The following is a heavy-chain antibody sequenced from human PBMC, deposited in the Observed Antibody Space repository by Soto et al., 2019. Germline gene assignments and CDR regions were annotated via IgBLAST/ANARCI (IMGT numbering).Heavy chain of an antibody. CDR1: GGTFSTYT. CDR2: IIPMFGTT. V-gene: IGHV1-69*13. J-gene: IGHJ5*01. D-gene: IGHD3-22*01. CDR3: TRDLYYFYSSVYYGQSWFDS. Sequence: PSVKVSCKASGGTFSTYTMSWVRQAPGQGLEWMGGIIPMFGTTTYAENFQGRVTITADESTSTAYMELTSLRSEDTAVYYCTRDLYYFYSSVYYGQSWFDSWGQGTRVTVSS.